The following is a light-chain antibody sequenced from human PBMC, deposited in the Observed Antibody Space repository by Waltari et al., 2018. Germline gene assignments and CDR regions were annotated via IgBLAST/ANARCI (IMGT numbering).Light chain of an antibody. CDR2: KAT. CDR1: ALPKQY. V-gene: IGLV3-25*03. Sequence: SHDLTQPPSVSVSPGQTARITCSGDALPKQYAYWFQKKPGQAPVLVIYKATGRPAGIPDRFSGPTSGNTVTLTISGVQADDEADYYCQSADISSSYRVFGGGTKLSVL. CDR3: QSADISSSYRV. J-gene: IGLJ3*02.